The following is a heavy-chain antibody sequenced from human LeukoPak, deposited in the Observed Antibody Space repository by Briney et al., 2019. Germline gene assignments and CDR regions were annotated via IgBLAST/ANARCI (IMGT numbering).Heavy chain of an antibody. V-gene: IGHV3-21*01. CDR3: ARVKTAMVKGGAFDI. CDR2: ISSSSSYI. D-gene: IGHD5-18*01. CDR1: GFTFSSYS. J-gene: IGHJ3*02. Sequence: PGGSLRLSCAASGFTFSSYSMNWVRQAPGKGLEWVSSISSSSSYIYYADSVKGRFTISRDNAKNSLYLQMNSLRAEDTAVYYCARVKTAMVKGGAFDIWGQGTMVTVS.